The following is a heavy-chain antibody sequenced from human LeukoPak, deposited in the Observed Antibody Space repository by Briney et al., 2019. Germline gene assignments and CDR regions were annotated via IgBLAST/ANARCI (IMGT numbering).Heavy chain of an antibody. Sequence: ASVRVSCKASGYTFTSYDINGGRQAPGQGREWRGWMNPNGGNTAHAQKFKGRVTITRNPSISTAYMELTSLRSEDTAVYYWARGLYSSGWYLIGRAFGIWGQGTMVTVSS. CDR3: ARGLYSSGWYLIGRAFGI. CDR1: GYTFTSYD. V-gene: IGHV1-8*03. CDR2: MNPNGGNT. D-gene: IGHD6-19*01. J-gene: IGHJ3*02.